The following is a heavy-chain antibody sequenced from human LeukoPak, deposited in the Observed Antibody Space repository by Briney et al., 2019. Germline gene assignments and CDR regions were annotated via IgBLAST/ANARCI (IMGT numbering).Heavy chain of an antibody. CDR3: ASSAGIAAAAGRLNV. CDR1: GDSVSSNSAA. J-gene: IGHJ6*04. Sequence: SQTLSLTCALSGDSVSSNSAAWNWIRQSPSRGLEWLGRTYYRSKWYNDYAVSVKSRITINPDTSKNQFSLQLNSVTPEDTAVYYCASSAGIAAAAGRLNVWGKGTTVTISS. V-gene: IGHV6-1*01. D-gene: IGHD6-13*01. CDR2: TYYRSKWYN.